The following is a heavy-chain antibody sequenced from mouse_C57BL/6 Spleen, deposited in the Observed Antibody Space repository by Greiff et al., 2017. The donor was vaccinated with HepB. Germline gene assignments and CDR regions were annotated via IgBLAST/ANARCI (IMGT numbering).Heavy chain of an antibody. D-gene: IGHD1-1*01. CDR2: INPYNGDT. CDR1: GYSFTGYF. J-gene: IGHJ1*03. Sequence: EVQLQESGPELVKPGDSVKISCKASGYSFTGYFMNWVMQSHGKSLEWIGRINPYNGDTFYNQKFKGKATLTVDKSSSTAHMELRSLTSEDSAVYYCARWSTTVGWYFDVWGTGTTVTVSS. V-gene: IGHV1-20*01. CDR3: ARWSTTVGWYFDV.